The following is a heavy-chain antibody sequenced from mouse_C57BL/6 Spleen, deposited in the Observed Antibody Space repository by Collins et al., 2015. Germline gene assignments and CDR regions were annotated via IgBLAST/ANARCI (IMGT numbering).Heavy chain of an antibody. CDR2: ISYDGSN. Sequence: GLVKPSQSLSLTCSVTGYSITSDYYWNWIRQFPGNKLEWMGYISYDGSNNYNPSLKNRISIIRDTSKNQFFLKLNSVTPDDTATFYCARGGDGSNYDWYFDVWGAGTTVTVSS. CDR1: GYSITSDYY. D-gene: IGHD1-1*01. V-gene: IGHV3-6*01. J-gene: IGHJ1*01. CDR3: ARGGDGSNYDWYFDV.